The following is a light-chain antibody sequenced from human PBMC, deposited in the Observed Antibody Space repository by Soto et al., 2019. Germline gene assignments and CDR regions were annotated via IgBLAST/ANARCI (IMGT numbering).Light chain of an antibody. J-gene: IGKJ3*01. CDR3: LQRNNWPPRFT. CDR1: QRISTS. CDR2: GDS. V-gene: IGKV3-11*01. Sequence: EILLTQSPATLSLSPGARATLSCVARQRISTSIAWYQQSPGQPPRLLICGDSTRAAGVPARFSGSGSGTDFTLTISGLETEDFAVYFCLQRNNWPPRFTFGPGTAVEVK.